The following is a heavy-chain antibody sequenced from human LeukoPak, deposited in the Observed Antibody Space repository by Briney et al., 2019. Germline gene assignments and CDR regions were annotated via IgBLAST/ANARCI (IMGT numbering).Heavy chain of an antibody. D-gene: IGHD3-10*01. Sequence: GGSLSLSCTASGFTLSTYTMNWVRQAPGKGLEWVAVIGYGGVNKFYTDSVKGRFTISRDDSKNTLYLQMDSLRPEDTALYHCPRDFLRGAPDYYDQWGQGTLVTVSS. CDR2: IGYGGVNK. J-gene: IGHJ4*02. CDR3: PRDFLRGAPDYYDQ. V-gene: IGHV3-30*14. CDR1: GFTLSTYT.